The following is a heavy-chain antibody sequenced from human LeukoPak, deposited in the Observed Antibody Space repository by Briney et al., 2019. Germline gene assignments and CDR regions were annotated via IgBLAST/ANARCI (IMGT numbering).Heavy chain of an antibody. CDR3: RAVAGFDY. Sequence: GRSLRLSCAAFGFSFSSYAMHWVRQAPGKGLEWVEVISYDGSNKYYADSVKGRFTISRDNSKSTLYLQMNSLRAEDTAVYYSRAVAGFDYWGQGTLVTVSS. CDR1: GFSFSSYA. V-gene: IGHV3-30-3*01. J-gene: IGHJ4*02. D-gene: IGHD6-19*01. CDR2: ISYDGSNK.